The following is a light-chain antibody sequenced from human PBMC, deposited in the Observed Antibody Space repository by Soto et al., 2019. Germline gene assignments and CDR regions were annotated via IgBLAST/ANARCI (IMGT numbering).Light chain of an antibody. CDR1: QSLDTYT. CDR3: EQYAESPLT. V-gene: IGKV3-20*01. CDR2: GAS. Sequence: IVLTQSPVTLSFSPGDKATLSCRASQSLDTYTLAWYQQKPGQAPRLLIYGASTRAAAIPDRFIGSGSGKDFALTISRLEPEDFAVYYCEQYAESPLTFGSVTKVDIX. J-gene: IGKJ4*01.